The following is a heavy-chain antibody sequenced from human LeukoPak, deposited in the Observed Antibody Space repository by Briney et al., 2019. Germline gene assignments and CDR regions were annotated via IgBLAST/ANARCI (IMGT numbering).Heavy chain of an antibody. D-gene: IGHD3-10*01. V-gene: IGHV3-30-3*01. CDR2: ISYDGSNK. CDR3: AGDRGVRGVIIHYYYYYGMDV. CDR1: GFTFSSYA. J-gene: IGHJ6*02. Sequence: PGRSLRLSCAASGFTFSSYAMHWVRQAPGKGLEWVAVISYDGSNKYYADSVKGRFTISRDNSKNTLYLQMNSLRAEDTAVYYCAGDRGVRGVIIHYYYYYGMDVWGQGTTVTVSS.